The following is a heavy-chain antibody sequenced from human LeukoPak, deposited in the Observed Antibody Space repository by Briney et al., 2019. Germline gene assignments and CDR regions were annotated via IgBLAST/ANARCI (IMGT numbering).Heavy chain of an antibody. Sequence: DPGGSLRLSCAASGLTFSSYAMSWVRQAPGKGLEWVSAISGSGGSTYYADSVKGRFTISRDNSKNTLYLQMNSLRAEDTAVYYCAKDESSGWYSLFDYWGQGTLVTVSS. CDR3: AKDESSGWYSLFDY. D-gene: IGHD6-19*01. V-gene: IGHV3-23*01. CDR2: ISGSGGST. CDR1: GLTFSSYA. J-gene: IGHJ4*02.